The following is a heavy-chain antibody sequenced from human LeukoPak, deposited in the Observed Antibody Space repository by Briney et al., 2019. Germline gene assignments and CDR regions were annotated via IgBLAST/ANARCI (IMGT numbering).Heavy chain of an antibody. D-gene: IGHD6-13*01. J-gene: IGHJ4*02. Sequence: GGSLRLSCAASGFTFSSYDLSWVRQAPGKGLEWVSAISGSGGSTDYADSVKGRFTISRDTSKNMLYLQMNSLRAEDTAVYYCAKAWAAAGKFASWGQGTLVTVSS. CDR2: ISGSGGST. CDR1: GFTFSSYD. V-gene: IGHV3-23*01. CDR3: AKAWAAAGKFAS.